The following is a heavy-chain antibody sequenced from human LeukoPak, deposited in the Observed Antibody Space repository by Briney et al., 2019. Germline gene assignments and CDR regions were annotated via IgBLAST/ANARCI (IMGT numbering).Heavy chain of an antibody. V-gene: IGHV4-4*07. CDR2: IYSSGST. CDR3: VSTSIAVAGTSFDY. Sequence: PSETLSLTCTFSGGTISSYLWSWIRQPAGKGLEWIGRIYSSGSTNYNPSLKSRVTMSMDTSKNQLSLQLSSVTAADTAVYYCVSTSIAVAGTSFDYWGQGTLVTVSS. CDR1: GGTISSYL. J-gene: IGHJ4*02. D-gene: IGHD6-19*01.